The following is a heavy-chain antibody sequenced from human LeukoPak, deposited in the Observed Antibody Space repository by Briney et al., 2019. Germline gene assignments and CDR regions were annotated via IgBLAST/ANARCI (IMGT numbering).Heavy chain of an antibody. J-gene: IGHJ4*02. V-gene: IGHV3-30*02. CDR2: IRYDGSNK. CDR3: ANDLTGSSWTFDY. CDR1: GFTFSSYG. D-gene: IGHD6-13*01. Sequence: PGGSLRLSCAASGFTFSSYGMHWVRQAPGKGLEWVAFIRYDGSNKYYADSVKGRFTISRDNSKNTLYLQMNSLRAEDTAVYYCANDLTGSSWTFDYWGQGTLVTVSS.